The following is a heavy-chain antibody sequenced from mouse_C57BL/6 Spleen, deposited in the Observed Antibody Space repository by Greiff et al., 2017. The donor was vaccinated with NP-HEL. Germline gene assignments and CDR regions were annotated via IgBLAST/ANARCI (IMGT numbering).Heavy chain of an antibody. CDR3: ARSDSNYRYWYFDV. CDR1: GYTFTSYW. Sequence: VQLQQPGAELVKPGASVKMSCKASGYTFTSYWITWVKQRPGQGLEWIGDIYPGSGSTNYNEKFKSKATLTVETSSSTAYMQLSSLTSEDSAVYYCARSDSNYRYWYFDVWGTGTTVTVSS. J-gene: IGHJ1*03. V-gene: IGHV1-55*01. D-gene: IGHD2-5*01. CDR2: IYPGSGST.